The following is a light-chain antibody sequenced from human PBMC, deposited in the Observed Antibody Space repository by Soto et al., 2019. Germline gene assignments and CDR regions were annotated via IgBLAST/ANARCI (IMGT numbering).Light chain of an antibody. Sequence: QSVLTQPPSASGIPGQRVTISCSGSSSNIGSNTVNWYQHLPGTAPKLLSYSNDQRPSGVPDRFSGSKSGTSASLAISGLQSEDEADYYCAAWDDSLNGPVFGGGTKVTVL. J-gene: IGLJ3*02. V-gene: IGLV1-44*01. CDR1: SSNIGSNT. CDR3: AAWDDSLNGPV. CDR2: SND.